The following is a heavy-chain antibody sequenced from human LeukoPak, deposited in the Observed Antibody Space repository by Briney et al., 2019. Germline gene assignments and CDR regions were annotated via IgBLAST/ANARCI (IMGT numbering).Heavy chain of an antibody. D-gene: IGHD3-22*01. J-gene: IGHJ3*02. CDR3: ARWYYYDSSGYYLDAFDI. CDR2: IYSGGST. V-gene: IGHV3-NL1*01. CDR1: GFTFSSYG. Sequence: GGSLRLSCAASGFTFSSYGMHWVRQAPGKGLEWVSVIYSGGSTYYADSVKGRFTISRDNSKNTLYLQMNSLRAEDTAVYYCARWYYYDSSGYYLDAFDIWGQGTMVTVSS.